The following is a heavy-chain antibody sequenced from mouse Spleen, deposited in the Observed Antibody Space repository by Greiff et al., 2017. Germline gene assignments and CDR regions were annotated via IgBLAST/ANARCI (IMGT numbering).Heavy chain of an antibody. Sequence: QVQLQQPGAELVMPGASVKLSCKASGYTFTSYWMHWVKQRPGQGLEWIGEIDPSDSYTNYNQKFKGKATLTVDKSSSTAYMQLSSLTSEDSAVYYCARGALLRPFADWGQGTLVTVSA. J-gene: IGHJ3*01. CDR2: IDPSDSYT. D-gene: IGHD1-2*01. CDR1: GYTFTSYW. V-gene: IGHV1-69*01. CDR3: ARGALLRPFAD.